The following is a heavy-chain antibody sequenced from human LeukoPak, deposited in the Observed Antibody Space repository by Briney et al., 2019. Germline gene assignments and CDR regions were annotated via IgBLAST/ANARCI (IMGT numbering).Heavy chain of an antibody. CDR2: IMPNGETR. CDR1: GFSFSNYV. J-gene: IGHJ3*02. CDR3: ARDRDGGFAFDT. D-gene: IGHD2-15*01. Sequence: GGSLRLSCAASGFSFSNYVMHWVRQAPGKGLEYVSAIMPNGETRGYANSMKGRFTISRDYSKNTLYLQMGSLRAEDMAIYYCARDRDGGFAFDTWGQGTLVTVSS. V-gene: IGHV3-64*01.